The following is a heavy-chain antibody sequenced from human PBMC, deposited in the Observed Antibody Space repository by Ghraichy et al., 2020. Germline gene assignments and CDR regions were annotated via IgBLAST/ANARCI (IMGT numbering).Heavy chain of an antibody. V-gene: IGHV3-23*01. CDR1: GFTFGTYA. Sequence: SCAASGFTFGTYAMSWVRQAPGKGLEWVSGISGSGDSTFYADSVKGRFTFSRDNSKNTLYLQMNSLRPEDTAVYYCAKNGAGGYSYGFVEYWGQGTQVTVSS. CDR3: AKNGAGGYSYGFVEY. CDR2: ISGSGDST. D-gene: IGHD5-18*01. J-gene: IGHJ4*02.